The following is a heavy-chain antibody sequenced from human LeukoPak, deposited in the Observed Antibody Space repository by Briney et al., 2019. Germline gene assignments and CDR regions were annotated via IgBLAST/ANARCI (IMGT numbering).Heavy chain of an antibody. CDR3: ARGYCSGGSCYAYYYYYYMDV. CDR2: MNPNSGNT. J-gene: IGHJ6*03. V-gene: IGHV1-8*03. CDR1: GYTFTSYD. D-gene: IGHD2-15*01. Sequence: ASMKVSCKASGYTFTSYDINWVRQATGQGLEWMGWMNPNSGNTGYAQKFQGRVTITRNTSISTAYMELSSLRSEDTAVYYCARGYCSGGSCYAYYYYYYMDVWGKGTTVTVSS.